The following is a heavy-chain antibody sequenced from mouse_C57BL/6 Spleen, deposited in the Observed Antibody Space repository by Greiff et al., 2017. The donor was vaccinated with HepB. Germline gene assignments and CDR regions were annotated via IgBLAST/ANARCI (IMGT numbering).Heavy chain of an antibody. CDR3: ARTLLITTVVGYYAMDY. D-gene: IGHD1-1*01. V-gene: IGHV2-2*01. Sequence: VKLQQSGPGLVQPSQSLSITCTVSGFSLTSYGVHWVRQSPGKGLEWLGVIWSGGSTDYNAAFISRLSISKDNSKSQVFFKMNSLQADDTAIYYCARTLLITTVVGYYAMDYWGQGTSVTVSS. CDR1: GFSLTSYG. CDR2: IWSGGST. J-gene: IGHJ4*01.